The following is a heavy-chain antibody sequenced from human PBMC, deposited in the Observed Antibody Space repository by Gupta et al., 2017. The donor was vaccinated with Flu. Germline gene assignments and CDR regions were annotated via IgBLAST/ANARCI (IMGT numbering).Heavy chain of an antibody. Sequence: QVQLQQWGAGLLKPSETLSLTCAVYGGSFSGYYWSWIRQPPGKGLEWIGEINHSGSTNYNPSLKSRVTISVDTSKNQFSLKLSSVTAADTAVYYCARGLGYNYYVALRFDYWGQGTLVTVSS. V-gene: IGHV4-34*01. CDR1: GGSFSGYY. CDR2: INHSGST. CDR3: ARGLGYNYYVALRFDY. D-gene: IGHD5-12*01. J-gene: IGHJ4*02.